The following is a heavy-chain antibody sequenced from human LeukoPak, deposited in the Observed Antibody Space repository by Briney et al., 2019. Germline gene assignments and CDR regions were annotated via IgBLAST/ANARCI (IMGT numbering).Heavy chain of an antibody. CDR3: AKWGDYDVLTGYYVSDY. Sequence: GGSLRLPCAASGFTFSNYAMSWVRQAPGKGLEWVSAITASGGNTYYADSVKGRFTISRDNSKNTVFLQMNSLRAEDTAVYYCAKWGDYDVLTGYYVSDYWGQGTLVTVSS. J-gene: IGHJ4*02. CDR2: ITASGGNT. V-gene: IGHV3-23*01. D-gene: IGHD3-9*01. CDR1: GFTFSNYA.